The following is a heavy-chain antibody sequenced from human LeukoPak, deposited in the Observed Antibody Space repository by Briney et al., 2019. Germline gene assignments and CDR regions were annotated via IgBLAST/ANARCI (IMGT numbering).Heavy chain of an antibody. J-gene: IGHJ3*02. CDR1: GGSISSYS. V-gene: IGHV4-59*08. CDR3: ARSAIDAFDI. D-gene: IGHD6-25*01. CDR2: IYNSGST. Sequence: SETLSLTCTVSGGSISSYSWSWIRQPPGKGLECIGHIYNSGSTNYNTSLKSRVSISVDTSKNQFSLKLSSVTAADTAVYDCARSAIDAFDIWGQGTMVTVSS.